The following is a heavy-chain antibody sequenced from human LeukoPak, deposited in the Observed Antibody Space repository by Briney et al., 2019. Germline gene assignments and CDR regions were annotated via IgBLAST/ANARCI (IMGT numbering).Heavy chain of an antibody. J-gene: IGHJ6*03. D-gene: IGHD6-6*01. CDR1: GFTFSSYG. CDR2: IWYDGSNK. V-gene: IGHV3-33*01. Sequence: GGSLRLSCAASGFTFSSYGMHWVRQTPGKGLEWVAVIWYDGSNKYYADSVKGRFTISRDNSKNTLYLQMNSLRAEDTAVYYCARDNLEIIAARRGLYYYYYYMDVWGKGTTVTVSS. CDR3: ARDNLEIIAARRGLYYYYYYMDV.